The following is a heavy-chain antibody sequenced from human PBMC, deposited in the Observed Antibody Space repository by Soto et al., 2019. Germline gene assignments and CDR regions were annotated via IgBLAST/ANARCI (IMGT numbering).Heavy chain of an antibody. CDR3: AREEGALDY. CDR1: GYTFTNYF. J-gene: IGHJ4*02. Sequence: ASVKVSCKASGYTFTNYFIHWVRQAPGEGLEWMGIINPGDDSTTYAQKFQGRVTVTKDTSTSTVYMELSSLRSDDTAMYYCAREEGALDYWGQGTLVTVSS. V-gene: IGHV1-46*01. D-gene: IGHD1-26*01. CDR2: INPGDDST.